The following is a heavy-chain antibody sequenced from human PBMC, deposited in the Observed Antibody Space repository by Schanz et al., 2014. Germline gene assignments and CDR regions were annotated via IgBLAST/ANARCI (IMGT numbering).Heavy chain of an antibody. CDR3: ARDGEAAAGCDY. J-gene: IGHJ4*02. D-gene: IGHD6-13*01. V-gene: IGHV1-46*02. CDR1: GYTFNNHG. CDR2: INPSGGST. Sequence: QGQLVQSGAEVKKPGASATVSCKASGYTFNNHGISWVRQAPGQGLEWMGIINPSGGSTSYAQKCQGRVTMTRDTSTSTVYMELSSLRSEDTAVYYCARDGEAAAGCDYWGQGTLVTVSS.